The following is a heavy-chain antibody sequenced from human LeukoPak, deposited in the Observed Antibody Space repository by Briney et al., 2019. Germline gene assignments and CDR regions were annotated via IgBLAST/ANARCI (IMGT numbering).Heavy chain of an antibody. D-gene: IGHD1-26*01. Sequence: GGSLRLSCAAYGFTFSSYAMSWVRQAPGKGLEWVSAISGSGGSTYYADSVKGRFTISRDNSKNTLYLQMNSLRAEDTAVYYCAKDLTEVGASPFDYWGQGTLVTVSS. V-gene: IGHV3-23*01. CDR3: AKDLTEVGASPFDY. J-gene: IGHJ4*02. CDR1: GFTFSSYA. CDR2: ISGSGGST.